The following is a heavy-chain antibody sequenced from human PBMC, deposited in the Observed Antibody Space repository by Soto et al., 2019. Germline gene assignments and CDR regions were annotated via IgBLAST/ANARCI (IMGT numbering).Heavy chain of an antibody. CDR3: ARHARVSDDFDI. V-gene: IGHV4-39*01. D-gene: IGHD3-10*01. CDR1: GGSISSSTYY. Sequence: SETLSLTCTVSGGSISSSTYYWGWIHHPPGKGLEYIGSIYYSGSTHYNPSLKSRVTISVDTSKNQFSLKLSSVTATDTAVYSCARHARVSDDFDIWGQGTMVTVS. J-gene: IGHJ3*02. CDR2: IYYSGST.